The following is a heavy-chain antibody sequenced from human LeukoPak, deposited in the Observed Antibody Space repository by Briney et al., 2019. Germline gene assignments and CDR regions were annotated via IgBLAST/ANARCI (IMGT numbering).Heavy chain of an antibody. Sequence: SETLSLTCTVSGGSISSYYWSWIRQPPGKGLEWIGYIYYSGSTNYNPSLKSRVTISVDTSKNQFSLKLSSVTAADTAVYYCARDPGPYGGNPHWYFDLWGRGTLVTVSS. CDR2: IYYSGST. CDR1: GGSISSYY. V-gene: IGHV4-59*01. CDR3: ARDPGPYGGNPHWYFDL. D-gene: IGHD4-23*01. J-gene: IGHJ2*01.